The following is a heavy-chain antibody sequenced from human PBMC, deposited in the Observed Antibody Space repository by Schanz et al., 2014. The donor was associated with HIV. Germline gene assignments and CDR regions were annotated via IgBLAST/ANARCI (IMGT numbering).Heavy chain of an antibody. V-gene: IGHV3-21*01. CDR2: ISGGSGGN. D-gene: IGHD3-10*01. CDR3: VRETSSGVDEFDY. J-gene: IGHJ4*02. Sequence: EVQVVDSGGGLVKPGGSLRLSCVVSGFTFDSYTMNWVRQAPGKGLEWVSSISGGSGGNLYADSIKGRVTISSDNANNSVYVQMNSLRGQATAVYYCVRETSSGVDEFDYGGQGALVTVS. CDR1: GFTFDSYT.